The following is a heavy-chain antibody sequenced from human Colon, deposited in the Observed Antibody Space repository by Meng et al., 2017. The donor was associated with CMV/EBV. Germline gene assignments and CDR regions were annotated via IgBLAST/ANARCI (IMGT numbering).Heavy chain of an antibody. Sequence: SETLSLTCTVSGDSISSYYWSWIRQPPGKGLEWIGYIYYSGSSNYNPSLKSRVTMSVDTSKNQFSLKVTSVTAADTAVHYCARESRGSWYDNWFDPWGQGTLVTVSS. J-gene: IGHJ5*02. CDR2: IYYSGSS. CDR3: ARESRGSWYDNWFDP. CDR1: GDSISSYY. D-gene: IGHD6-13*01. V-gene: IGHV4-59*01.